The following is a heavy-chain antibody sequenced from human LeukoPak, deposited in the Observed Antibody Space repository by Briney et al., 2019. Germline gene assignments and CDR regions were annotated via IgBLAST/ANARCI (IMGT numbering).Heavy chain of an antibody. CDR2: IYYSGST. Sequence: PSETLSLTCTVSGGSIDSYYWSWIRQPPGKGLEWTGYIYYSGSTNYSPSLKSRVTISVDTSKNQFSLKLSSVTAADTAVYYCARLGVRYSTSSWWFDPWGQGTLVTVSS. V-gene: IGHV4-59*08. CDR1: GGSIDSYY. D-gene: IGHD6-6*01. CDR3: ARLGVRYSTSSWWFDP. J-gene: IGHJ5*02.